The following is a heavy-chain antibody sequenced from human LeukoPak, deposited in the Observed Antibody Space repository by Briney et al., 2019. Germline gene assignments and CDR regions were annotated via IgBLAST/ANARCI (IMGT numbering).Heavy chain of an antibody. Sequence: PGGSLRLSCAASGFTFSSYEMNWVRQAPGKGLEWVRYITSSGSTRYYGDSMKGRFTISRDNAKNSLYLQMNSLRAEDTAVYYCARDLDCSSISCYGLRGAFDIWGQGTMVTVSS. CDR2: ITSSGSTR. CDR1: GFTFSSYE. D-gene: IGHD2-2*01. CDR3: ARDLDCSSISCYGLRGAFDI. V-gene: IGHV3-48*03. J-gene: IGHJ3*02.